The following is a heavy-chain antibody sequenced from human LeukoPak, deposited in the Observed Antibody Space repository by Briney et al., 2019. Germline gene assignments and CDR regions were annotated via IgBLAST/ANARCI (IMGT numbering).Heavy chain of an antibody. J-gene: IGHJ4*02. Sequence: ASVKVSCKVSVYTLTELSMHWVRQAPGKGLEWMGGFDPEDGETIYAQKFQGRVTMTEDTSTDTAYMELSSLRSEDTAVYYCATGDYGDYVGAFDYWGQGTLVTVSS. CDR3: ATGDYGDYVGAFDY. V-gene: IGHV1-24*01. CDR1: VYTLTELS. CDR2: FDPEDGET. D-gene: IGHD4-17*01.